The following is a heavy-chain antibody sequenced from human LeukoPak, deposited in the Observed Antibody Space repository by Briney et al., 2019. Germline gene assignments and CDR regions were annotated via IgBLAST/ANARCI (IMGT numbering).Heavy chain of an antibody. CDR3: AKRGVVIRFMLVGFHNEALDFDS. D-gene: IGHD2-8*01. V-gene: IGHV3-23*01. Sequence: AGGSLCLSCAVSSITLNNYGMRRDPPAQGQGWVWVTDLSGSGANTDHTDSVKGRFTISRAISKNNLYLKRNRLRAADTDVYFCAKRGVVIRFMLVGFHNEALDFDSWGRGAVVTV. J-gene: IGHJ4*02. CDR1: SITLNNYG. CDR2: LSGSGANT.